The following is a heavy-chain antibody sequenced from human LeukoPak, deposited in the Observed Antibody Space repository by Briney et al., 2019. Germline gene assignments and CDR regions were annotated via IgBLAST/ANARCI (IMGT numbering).Heavy chain of an antibody. D-gene: IGHD3-22*01. CDR1: GGSISSSSYY. CDR3: ARDQYYYDSSGSKHGMDV. CDR2: IYYSGSS. J-gene: IGHJ6*02. V-gene: IGHV4-39*07. Sequence: SETLSLTCTVSGGSISSSSYYWGWIRQPPGKGLEWIGSIYYSGSSYYNPSLKSRVTISVDTSKNQFSLKLSSVTAADTAVYYCARDQYYYDSSGSKHGMDVWGQGTTVTVSS.